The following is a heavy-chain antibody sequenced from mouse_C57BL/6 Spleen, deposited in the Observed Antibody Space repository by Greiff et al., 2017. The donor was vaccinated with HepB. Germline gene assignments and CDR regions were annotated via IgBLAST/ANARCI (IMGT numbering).Heavy chain of an antibody. CDR2: IHPNSGST. V-gene: IGHV1-64*01. J-gene: IGHJ2*01. CDR1: GYTFTSYW. Sequence: QQPGAALVKPGASVKLSCKASGYTFTSYWMHWVKQRPGQGLEWIGMIHPNSGSTNYNEKFKSKATLTVDKSSSTAYMQLSSLTSEDSAVYDCARSGKTVGVPFDYGGQGTTRTVSS. CDR3: ARSGKTVGVPFDY. D-gene: IGHD1-1*01.